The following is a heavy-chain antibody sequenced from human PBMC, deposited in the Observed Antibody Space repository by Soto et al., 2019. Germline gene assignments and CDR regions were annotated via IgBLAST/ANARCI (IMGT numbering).Heavy chain of an antibody. CDR3: AKDDSSGWYNY. CDR2: ISSSSSTI. J-gene: IGHJ4*02. D-gene: IGHD6-19*01. Sequence: GGSLRLSCAASGFTFSSYSMNWVRQAPGKGLEWVSYISSSSSTIYYADSVKGRFTISRDNAKNSLYLQMNSLRAEDTAVDYCAKDDSSGWYNYWGQGTLVTVSS. V-gene: IGHV3-48*01. CDR1: GFTFSSYS.